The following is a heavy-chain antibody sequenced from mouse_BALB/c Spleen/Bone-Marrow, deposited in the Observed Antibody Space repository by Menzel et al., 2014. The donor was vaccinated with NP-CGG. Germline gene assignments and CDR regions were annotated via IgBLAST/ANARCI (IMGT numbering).Heavy chain of an antibody. CDR1: GFTFTDYY. CDR2: IRNKANGYTT. Sequence: VQLKESGGGLVQPGGSLRLSCATSGFTFTDYYMSWVRQPPGKALEWLGFIRNKANGYTTEYSASVKGRFTISRDNSQSILYLQMNTLRAEDSATYYCARVTTAWFAYWGQGTLVTVSA. J-gene: IGHJ3*01. CDR3: ARVTTAWFAY. V-gene: IGHV7-3*02. D-gene: IGHD1-1*01.